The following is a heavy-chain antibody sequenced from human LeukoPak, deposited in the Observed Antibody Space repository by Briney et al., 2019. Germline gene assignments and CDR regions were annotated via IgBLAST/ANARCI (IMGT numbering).Heavy chain of an antibody. Sequence: GGSLRLSCAASGFTFSSYSMNWVRQAPGKGLEWVSSISSSSSYIYYADSVKGRFTISRDNAKNSLYLQMNSLRAEDTAVYYCARDGIQPADNWFDPWGQGTLVTVSS. J-gene: IGHJ5*02. V-gene: IGHV3-21*01. CDR1: GFTFSSYS. CDR3: ARDGIQPADNWFDP. CDR2: ISSSSSYI. D-gene: IGHD1-1*01.